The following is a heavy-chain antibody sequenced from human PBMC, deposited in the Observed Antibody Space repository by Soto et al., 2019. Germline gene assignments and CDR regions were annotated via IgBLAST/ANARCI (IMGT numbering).Heavy chain of an antibody. Sequence: GGSLRLSCTASGFTFRDYYMSWIRQAPGKGLEWISYTSSSSSYTKYADSVKGRFTSSRDNAKNSLYLQMHSLRAADTAVYYCARDRPSYGSTNCAHYVMDVWVQGTTVTASS. J-gene: IGHJ6*02. CDR2: TSSSSSYT. CDR1: GFTFRDYY. V-gene: IGHV3-11*06. D-gene: IGHD2-2*01. CDR3: ARDRPSYGSTNCAHYVMDV.